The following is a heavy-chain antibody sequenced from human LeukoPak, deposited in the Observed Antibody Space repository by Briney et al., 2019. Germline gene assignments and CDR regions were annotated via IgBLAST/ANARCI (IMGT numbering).Heavy chain of an antibody. CDR2: ISDDGRNK. D-gene: IGHD1-1*01. J-gene: IGHJ4*02. CDR3: AKDRETTASGTFDY. CDR1: GFTFNNYG. V-gene: IGHV3-30*18. Sequence: GRSLRLSCAASGFTFNNYGMHYVRQAPGKGLEWVAVISDDGRNKKYADSVRGQFTISRDDSNNTLYLQMNSLRAEDTGVYYCAKDRETTASGTFDYWGQGTLVTVSS.